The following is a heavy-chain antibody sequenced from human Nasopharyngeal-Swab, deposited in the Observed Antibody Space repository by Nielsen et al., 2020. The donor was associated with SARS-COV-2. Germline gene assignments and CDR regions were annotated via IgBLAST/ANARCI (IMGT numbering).Heavy chain of an antibody. D-gene: IGHD3-3*01. CDR2: IIPILGIA. V-gene: IGHV1-69*04. CDR3: ARVGTYYDFWSGSTIASYFDY. J-gene: IGHJ4*02. Sequence: SVKVSCKASGGTFSSYAISWVRQAPGQGLVWMGRIIPILGIANYAQKFQGRVTITADKSTSTAYMELSSLRSEDTAVYYCARVGTYYDFWSGSTIASYFDYWGQGTLVTVSS. CDR1: GGTFSSYA.